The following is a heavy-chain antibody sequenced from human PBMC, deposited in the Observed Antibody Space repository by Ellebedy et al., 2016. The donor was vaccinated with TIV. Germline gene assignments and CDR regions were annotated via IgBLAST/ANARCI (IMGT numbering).Heavy chain of an antibody. CDR1: GFTFSSYS. V-gene: IGHV3-48*02. J-gene: IGHJ4*02. CDR2: ISYTTTTI. Sequence: GESLKISCAASGFTFSSYSMNWVRQAPGKGLAWVSFISYTTTTIYYADSVKGRFTISRDSAKNSLYLQMNSLRDEDTAVYYCARSRALRGVTFDYWGQGTLVTVSS. D-gene: IGHD3-10*01. CDR3: ARSRALRGVTFDY.